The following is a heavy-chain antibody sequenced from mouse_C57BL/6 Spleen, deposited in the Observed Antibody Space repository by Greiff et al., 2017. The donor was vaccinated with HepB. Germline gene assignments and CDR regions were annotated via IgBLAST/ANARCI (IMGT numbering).Heavy chain of an antibody. CDR1: GFTFSDYY. J-gene: IGHJ4*01. Sequence: EVKLQESGGGLVQPGGSLKLSCAASGFTFSDYYMYWVRQTPEKRLEWVAYISNGGGSTYYPDTVKGRFTISRDNAKNTLYLQMSRLKSEDTAMYYCARHSYGAMDYWGQGTSVTVSS. V-gene: IGHV5-12*01. CDR2: ISNGGGST. CDR3: ARHSYGAMDY. D-gene: IGHD1-1*01.